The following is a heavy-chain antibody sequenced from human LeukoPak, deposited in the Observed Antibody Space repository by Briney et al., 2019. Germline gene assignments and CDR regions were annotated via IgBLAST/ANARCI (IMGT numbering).Heavy chain of an antibody. D-gene: IGHD2-2*01. J-gene: IGHJ4*02. CDR3: ARENIVVVPAGEPTGSFDY. CDR1: GFTFSSYE. Sequence: GGSLRLSCAASGFTFSSYEMNWVRQAPGKGLEWVSYISSGSTVYYADSVKGRFTISRDNAKNSLYLQMNSLRAEDTAVYYCARENIVVVPAGEPTGSFDYWGQGTLVTVSS. CDR2: ISSGSTV. V-gene: IGHV3-48*03.